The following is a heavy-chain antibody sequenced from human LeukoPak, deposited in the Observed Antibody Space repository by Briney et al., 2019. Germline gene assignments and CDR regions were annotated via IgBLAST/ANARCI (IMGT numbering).Heavy chain of an antibody. Sequence: SETLSLTCTVSGGSISSSSYYWGWIRQPPGKGLEWIGSIYYSGNTYYNPSLKSRVAISVDTSKNQFSLKLSSVTAADTAVYYCAREGVLRYFDWLSWGKDLHGSFDYWGQGTLVTVSS. D-gene: IGHD3-9*01. V-gene: IGHV4-39*07. CDR3: AREGVLRYFDWLSWGKDLHGSFDY. CDR2: IYYSGNT. CDR1: GGSISSSSYY. J-gene: IGHJ4*02.